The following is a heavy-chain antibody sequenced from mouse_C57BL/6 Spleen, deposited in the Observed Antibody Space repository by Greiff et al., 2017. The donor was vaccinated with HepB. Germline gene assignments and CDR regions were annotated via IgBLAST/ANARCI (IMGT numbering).Heavy chain of an antibody. CDR2: IYPSDSET. CDR1: GYTFTSYG. D-gene: IGHD2-3*01. CDR3: ARWGYYDGYYNFDY. V-gene: IGHV1-61*01. J-gene: IGHJ2*01. Sequence: QVQLQQPGAELVRPGSSVKLSCKASGYTFTSYGMDWVKQRPGQGLEWIGNIYPSDSETHYNQKFKDKATLTVDKSSSTAYMQLSSLTSEDSAVYYCARWGYYDGYYNFDYWGQGTTLTVSS.